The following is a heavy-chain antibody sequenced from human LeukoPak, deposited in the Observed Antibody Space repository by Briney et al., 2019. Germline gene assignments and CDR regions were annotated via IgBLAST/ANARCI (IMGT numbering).Heavy chain of an antibody. CDR1: GGSISCYY. V-gene: IGHV4-59*08. D-gene: IGHD3-10*01. J-gene: IGHJ4*02. CDR2: IYYSGST. Sequence: PSQSLSLTCSLSGGSISCYYWSWIRQPPGKGLEWIGYIYYSGSTYYNPSLKSRVTLSVDTSKNQFSLKLSSVAAADTAVYYCARHGWFGVPGSYYFDYWGQGTLVTVSS. CDR3: ARHGWFGVPGSYYFDY.